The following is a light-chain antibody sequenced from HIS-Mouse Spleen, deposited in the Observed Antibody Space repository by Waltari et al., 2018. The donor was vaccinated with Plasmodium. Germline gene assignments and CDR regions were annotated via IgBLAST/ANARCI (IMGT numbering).Light chain of an antibody. J-gene: IGLJ2*01. Sequence: QSALTQPASVSGSPGPSITISCTGTSSDVGGYNYVSWYQQHTGKAPKLMLYDVSNRPSGVSNRISGAKSGNTASRTISGLQAEDEADYYCSSYTSSSTHVVFGGGTKLTVL. CDR3: SSYTSSSTHVV. CDR2: DVS. CDR1: SSDVGGYNY. V-gene: IGLV2-14*03.